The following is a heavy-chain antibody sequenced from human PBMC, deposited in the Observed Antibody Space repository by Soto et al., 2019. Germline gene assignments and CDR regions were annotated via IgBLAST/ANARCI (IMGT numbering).Heavy chain of an antibody. CDR1: GLPVAGSY. D-gene: IGHD3-10*01. J-gene: IGHJ6*02. CDR2: IYNDGTT. Sequence: VGSLRLSCVASGLPVAGSYMAWVRQAPGKGLEWASVIYNDGTTYYSQSVEGRFTISRDTSKNTLYLQMDRLRDEDTAVYYCVRPLPSGQTHARDVWGQGTTVTVSS. V-gene: IGHV3-53*01. CDR3: VRPLPSGQTHARDV.